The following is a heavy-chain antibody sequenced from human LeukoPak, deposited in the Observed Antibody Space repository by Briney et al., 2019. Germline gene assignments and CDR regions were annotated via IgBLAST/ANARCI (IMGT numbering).Heavy chain of an antibody. CDR3: ARDVFGQLDSHYYDSRGDAFDI. CDR2: ITYRGNT. V-gene: IGHV4-34*01. Sequence: PSETLSLTCAVYGPFETYYWTLVRQPPGKGLEWIGEITYRGNTNYNPSLESRPRISVDRTKQQFYLTLTSVTAADTAVYYCARDVFGQLDSHYYDSRGDAFDIWGQGTMVTVSS. J-gene: IGHJ3*02. D-gene: IGHD3-22*01. CDR1: GPFETYY.